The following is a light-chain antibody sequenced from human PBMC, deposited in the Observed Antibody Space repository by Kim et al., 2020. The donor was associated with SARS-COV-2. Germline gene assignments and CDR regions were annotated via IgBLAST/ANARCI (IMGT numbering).Light chain of an antibody. Sequence: EIVLTQSPGTLSLSPGERATLSCRASQSVRVNYLAWYQQKPGQAPRLLIYGASSRATGIPDRFSGSGSGTDFTLTISRLEPEDFAVYHCHQYGSSPYTFGQGTKLEI. CDR3: HQYGSSPYT. CDR1: QSVRVNY. CDR2: GAS. J-gene: IGKJ2*01. V-gene: IGKV3-20*01.